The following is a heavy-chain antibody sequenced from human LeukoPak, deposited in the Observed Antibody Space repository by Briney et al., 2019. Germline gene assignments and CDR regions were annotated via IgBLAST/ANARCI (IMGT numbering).Heavy chain of an antibody. CDR1: GFSFADYG. Sequence: GGSLRLSCTISGFSFADYGFNWVRQAPGKGLEWVGFIRKKAHDWTPQYAASVQGRFTISRDDSKGVVYLDMNSLKIEDTALYYCTRAGAYDLWLDYWGQGTPVTVSS. D-gene: IGHD3-3*01. V-gene: IGHV3-49*04. CDR3: TRAGAYDLWLDY. J-gene: IGHJ4*02. CDR2: IRKKAHDWTP.